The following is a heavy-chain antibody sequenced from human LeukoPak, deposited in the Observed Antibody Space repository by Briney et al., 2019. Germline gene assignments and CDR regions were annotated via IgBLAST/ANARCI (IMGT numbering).Heavy chain of an antibody. J-gene: IGHJ4*02. CDR2: IYYSGST. CDR3: ARQSNVLLWFGESLFDY. V-gene: IGHV4-30-4*01. Sequence: PSETLSLTCTVSGGSISSGDYYWSWIRQPPGKGLEWIGYIYYSGSTYYNPSLKSRVTISVDTSKNQFSLKLSSVTAADTAVYYCARQSNVLLWFGESLFDYWGQGTLVTVSS. CDR1: GGSISSGDYY. D-gene: IGHD3-10*01.